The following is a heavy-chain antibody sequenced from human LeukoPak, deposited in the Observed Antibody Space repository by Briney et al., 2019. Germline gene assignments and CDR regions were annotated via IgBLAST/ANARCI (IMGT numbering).Heavy chain of an antibody. CDR1: GDTVSNKNAA. CDR2: TYYRSKWNN. Sequence: SQTLSLTCATSGDTVSNKNAAWSWIRQSPSGGLEWLARTYYRSKWNNDYAVSMKGRIDINPDTSENQFSLRLNPLTPEDTAVYFCAREGVGATMANWGQGTLVTVSS. V-gene: IGHV6-1*01. CDR3: AREGVGATMAN. D-gene: IGHD1-26*01. J-gene: IGHJ4*02.